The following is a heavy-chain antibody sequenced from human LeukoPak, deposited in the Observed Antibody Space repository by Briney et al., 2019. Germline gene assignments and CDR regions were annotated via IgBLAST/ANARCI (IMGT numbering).Heavy chain of an antibody. CDR1: GGSISSSSYY. CDR2: IYYSGST. J-gene: IGHJ6*03. D-gene: IGHD3-10*01. Sequence: PSETLSLTCTVSGGSISSSSYYWGWIRQPPGKGLEWIGSIYYSGSTYYNPSLKSRVTISVDRSKNQFSLKLSSVTAADTAVYYCARYYYGSGSYGSYYNYYMDVWGKGTTVTVSS. V-gene: IGHV4-39*07. CDR3: ARYYYGSGSYGSYYNYYMDV.